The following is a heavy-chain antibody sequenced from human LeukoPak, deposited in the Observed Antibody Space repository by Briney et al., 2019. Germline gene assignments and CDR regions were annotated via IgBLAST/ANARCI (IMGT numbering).Heavy chain of an antibody. CDR1: GFTFDDYA. D-gene: IGHD3-3*01. CDR2: ISWNSGSI. V-gene: IGHV3-9*01. CDR3: AKDRSISEWLFYFDY. J-gene: IGHJ4*02. Sequence: GGSLRLSCAASGFTFDDYAMHWVRQAPGKGLEWVSGISWNSGSIGYADSVKGRFTISRDNAKNSLYLQMNSLRAEDAALYYCAKDRSISEWLFYFDYWGQGTLVTVSS.